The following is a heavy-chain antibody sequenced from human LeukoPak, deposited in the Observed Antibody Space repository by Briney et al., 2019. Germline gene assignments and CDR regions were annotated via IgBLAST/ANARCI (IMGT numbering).Heavy chain of an antibody. V-gene: IGHV3-23*01. D-gene: IGHD1-26*01. CDR2: ISDSGGST. Sequence: PGGSLRLPCAASGFTFSSYAMSWVRQAPGKALEWLSAISDSGGSTYYADPVKGLLTISRDNSKNTLSLQKNSQRAEDMAVYYCAKGGIVGATYGYWGQGTLVTVSS. J-gene: IGHJ4*02. CDR1: GFTFSSYA. CDR3: AKGGIVGATYGY.